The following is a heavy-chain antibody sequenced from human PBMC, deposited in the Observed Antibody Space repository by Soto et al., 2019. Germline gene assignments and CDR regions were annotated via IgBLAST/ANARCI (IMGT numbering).Heavy chain of an antibody. V-gene: IGHV5-51*01. Sequence: ESLKIAFKGSGYSFTSYLIGWVRQMPGKGLEWMGIIYPGDSDTSYSPSFQGQVTISADKSISTAYLQWSSLTASDTAMYYCAIKPLTDLGGIDYWGQGTLVTVSS. CDR2: IYPGDSDT. CDR3: AIKPLTDLGGIDY. J-gene: IGHJ4*02. CDR1: GYSFTSYL. D-gene: IGHD1-26*01.